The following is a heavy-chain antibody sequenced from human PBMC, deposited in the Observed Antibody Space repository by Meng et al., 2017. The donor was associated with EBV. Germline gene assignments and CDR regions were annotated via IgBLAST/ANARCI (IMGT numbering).Heavy chain of an antibody. D-gene: IGHD4-11*01. Sequence: QVQLQESGPGLVKPSETLSLTCTASGGSVNNESYYWGWIRQPPGKGLEYIGYIYYTGSTNYNSSLKSRVTISLDKSKNQFSLKLTSLTAADTAIYYCARGDYTNYPRWFDTWGQRTLVTVAS. CDR1: GGSVNNESYY. V-gene: IGHV4-61*01. CDR2: IYYTGST. J-gene: IGHJ5*02. CDR3: ARGDYTNYPRWFDT.